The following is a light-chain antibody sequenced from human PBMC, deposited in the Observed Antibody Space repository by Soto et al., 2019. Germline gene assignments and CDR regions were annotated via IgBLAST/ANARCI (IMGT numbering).Light chain of an antibody. CDR1: SSDVGGYNY. J-gene: IGLJ1*01. CDR2: EVS. V-gene: IGLV2-14*01. Sequence: LTQPAYVSVSPGQSITISCTGTSSDVGGYNYVSWYQQHPGKAPKLMIYEVSNRPSGVSNRFSGSKSGNTASLTISGLQAEDEADYYCSSYTSSSTHNVFGTGTKVTVL. CDR3: SSYTSSSTHNV.